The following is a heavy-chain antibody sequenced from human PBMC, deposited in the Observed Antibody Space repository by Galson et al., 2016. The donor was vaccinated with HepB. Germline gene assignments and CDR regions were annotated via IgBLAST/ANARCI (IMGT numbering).Heavy chain of an antibody. CDR1: GYTFTSYW. CDR2: IDPSDSHT. D-gene: IGHD2-15*01. J-gene: IGHJ6*02. Sequence: QSGAEVKKPGESLRISYKGSGYTFTSYWISWVRQMPGKGLEWMGRIDPSDSHTDYSPSFQGHVTISADKSISTAYLQWSSLRASDTAMYYCASYCSGSSCYYRYYVMDVLGQGTTVTVSS. CDR3: ASYCSGSSCYYRYYVMDV. V-gene: IGHV5-10-1*01.